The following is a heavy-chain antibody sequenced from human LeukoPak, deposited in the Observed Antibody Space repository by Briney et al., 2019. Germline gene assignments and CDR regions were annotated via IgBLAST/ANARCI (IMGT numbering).Heavy chain of an antibody. V-gene: IGHV4-38-2*01. CDR2: IYHSGST. J-gene: IGHJ3*02. Sequence: GSLRLSCAASGYSISSGYYWGWIRQPPGKGLEWIGSIYHSGSTYYNPSLKSRVTISVDTSKNQFSLKLSSVTAADTAVYYCARSGPEWYYGSGYAFDIWGQGTMVTVSS. CDR3: ARSGPEWYYGSGYAFDI. D-gene: IGHD3-10*01. CDR1: GYSISSGYY.